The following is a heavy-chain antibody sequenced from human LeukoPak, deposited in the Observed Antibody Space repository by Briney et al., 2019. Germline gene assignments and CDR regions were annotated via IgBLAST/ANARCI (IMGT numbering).Heavy chain of an antibody. Sequence: PSETLSLTCTVSGGSMSSYYWSWIRQPPGKGLGWIGYIYYSGSTNYNPSLKSRVSMSIDTSKNQFSLKLTSVTAADTAVYYCARVLLITASAVHAFDIWGQGTMVTVSS. D-gene: IGHD1-20*01. CDR3: ARVLLITASAVHAFDI. CDR1: GGSMSSYY. V-gene: IGHV4-59*12. CDR2: IYYSGST. J-gene: IGHJ3*02.